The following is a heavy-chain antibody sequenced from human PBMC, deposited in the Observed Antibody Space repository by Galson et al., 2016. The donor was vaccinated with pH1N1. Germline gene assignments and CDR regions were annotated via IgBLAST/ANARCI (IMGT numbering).Heavy chain of an antibody. V-gene: IGHV2-70*01. J-gene: IGHJ4*02. CDR2: IDWDDDK. CDR3: ARMNYGDYSYYFDY. Sequence: PALVKPTQTLTLTCTFSGFSLSTSGMCVSWIRQPPGKALEWLAHIDWDDDKYHSTSLKTRLTISKDTSKNQVVLTMTNMDPVDTATYYCARMNYGDYSYYFDYWGQGTLVTVSS. D-gene: IGHD4-17*01. CDR1: GFSLSTSGMC.